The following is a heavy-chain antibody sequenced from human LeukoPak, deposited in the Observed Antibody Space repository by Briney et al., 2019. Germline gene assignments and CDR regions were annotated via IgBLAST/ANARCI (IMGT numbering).Heavy chain of an antibody. V-gene: IGHV3-30*02. CDR2: IRYDGSNK. CDR3: ANLDSTEDEEDY. D-gene: IGHD2-2*01. CDR1: GFTFSSYG. Sequence: GGSLRLSCAASGFTFSSYGMHWVRQAPGKGLEWVAFIRYDGSNKYYADSVKGRFTISRDNSKNTLYLQMNSLRAEDTAVYYCANLDSTEDEEDYWGQGTLVTVSS. J-gene: IGHJ4*02.